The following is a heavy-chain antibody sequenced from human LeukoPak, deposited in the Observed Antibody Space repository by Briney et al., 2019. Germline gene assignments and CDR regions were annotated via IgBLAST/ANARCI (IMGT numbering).Heavy chain of an antibody. CDR3: ASEKPEKLYFDY. Sequence: SETLSLTCTVSGGSISSYYWSWIRQPAGKGLEWIGRIYTSGSTNYNPSLKGRVTMSVDTSKNQFSLKLSSVTAADTAVYYCASEKPEKLYFDYWGQGTLVTVSS. CDR1: GGSISSYY. V-gene: IGHV4-4*07. J-gene: IGHJ4*02. CDR2: IYTSGST.